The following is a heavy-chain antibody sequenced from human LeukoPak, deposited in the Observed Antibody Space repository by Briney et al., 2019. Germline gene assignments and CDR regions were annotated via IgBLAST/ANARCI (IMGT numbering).Heavy chain of an antibody. D-gene: IGHD6-6*01. CDR1: GFTFISNA. CDR2: ISYDGIVK. V-gene: IGHV3-30*18. J-gene: IGHJ4*02. Sequence: GKSLRLSCAASGFTFISNAMHWVRPAPGKGLEWVSFISYDGIVKYYVDSVKGRFTITRDNSKNTLYLQMNSLRAEDSAVYYCAKDMATKYTLDHWGQGALVTVSS. CDR3: AKDMATKYTLDH.